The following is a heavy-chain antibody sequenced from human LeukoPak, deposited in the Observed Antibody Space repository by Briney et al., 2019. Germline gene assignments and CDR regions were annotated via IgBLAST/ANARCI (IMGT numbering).Heavy chain of an antibody. CDR1: GFTVSSNY. CDR2: IYSGGST. CDR3: ARFPSDMVSWFDP. J-gene: IGHJ5*02. Sequence: SGGSLRLSCAASGFTVSSNYMSWVRQAPGKGLEWVSVIYSGGSTYYADSVKGRFTISRDNSKNTLYLQMNSLRAEDTAVYYCARFPSDMVSWFDPWGQGTLVTVSS. V-gene: IGHV3-66*01. D-gene: IGHD5-12*01.